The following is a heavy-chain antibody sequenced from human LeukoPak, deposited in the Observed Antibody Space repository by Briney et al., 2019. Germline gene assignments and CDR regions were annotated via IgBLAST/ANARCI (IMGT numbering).Heavy chain of an antibody. J-gene: IGHJ4*02. V-gene: IGHV5-51*01. CDR3: ASPYPREYCSTSSCYFNY. CDR2: IYPGDSDT. D-gene: IGHD2-2*01. CDR1: GYSFTSYW. Sequence: GESLKISCKGPGYSFTSYWIGWVRQMPGKGLEWMGIIYPGDSDTGYSPSFQGQVTMSVDKSISTAYLQWSSLKASDTAMYYCASPYPREYCSTSSCYFNYWGQGTLVTVSS.